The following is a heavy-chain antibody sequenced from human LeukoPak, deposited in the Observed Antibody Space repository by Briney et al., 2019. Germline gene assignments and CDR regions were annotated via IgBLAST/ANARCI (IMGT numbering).Heavy chain of an antibody. J-gene: IGHJ4*02. CDR3: ASECGGGGDCSYYFDY. CDR2: INPNSGGT. Sequence: ASVKVSCKASGYTFTGYYMHWVRQAPGQGLEWMGWINPNSGGTNYAQKFQGRVTMTRDTSISTAYMELSRLRSDDTAVYYCASECGGGGDCSYYFDYWGQGTLVTVSS. CDR1: GYTFTGYY. V-gene: IGHV1-2*02. D-gene: IGHD2-21*01.